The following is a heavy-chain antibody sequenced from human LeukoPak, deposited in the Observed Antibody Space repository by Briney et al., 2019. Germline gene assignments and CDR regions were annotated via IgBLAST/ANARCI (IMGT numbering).Heavy chain of an antibody. D-gene: IGHD2-15*01. CDR2: ISYDGNNE. Sequence: GTSLRLSCAASGFIFSSYAMHWVRQAPGKGLEWVALISYDGNNEYYADSVKGRFIISRDDSKNTLYLQMNSLRAEDTAVYYCAREGCSGGSCYSGSFRYWGQGTLVTVSS. CDR1: GFIFSSYA. J-gene: IGHJ4*02. V-gene: IGHV3-30-3*01. CDR3: AREGCSGGSCYSGSFRY.